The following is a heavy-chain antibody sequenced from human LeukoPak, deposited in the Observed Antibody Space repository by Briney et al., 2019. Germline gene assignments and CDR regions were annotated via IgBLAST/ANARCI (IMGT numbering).Heavy chain of an antibody. CDR1: GFTFSAYA. Sequence: PGGSLRLSCEASGFTFSAYAMTWVRQAPGKGLEWAGRIKSRTDGGTTDYTAPVKGRFTISRDDSKNTLYLQMNSLKTEDTAVYYCTTDLVPHYYDSSGYDYWGQGTLVTVSS. D-gene: IGHD3-22*01. CDR3: TTDLVPHYYDSSGYDY. J-gene: IGHJ4*02. V-gene: IGHV3-15*01. CDR2: IKSRTDGGTT.